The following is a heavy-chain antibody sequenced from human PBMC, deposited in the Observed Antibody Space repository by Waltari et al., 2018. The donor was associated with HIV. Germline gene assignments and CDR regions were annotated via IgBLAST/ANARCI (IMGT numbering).Heavy chain of an antibody. CDR1: GFTFSTYS. CDR3: ARGTYYYDSSGYYDNLPFDY. CDR2: ISSSSTYI. J-gene: IGHJ4*02. D-gene: IGHD3-22*01. Sequence: EVQLVESGGGLVKPGGSLRLSCAASGFTFSTYSMHWVRQAPRKVLEWVSSISSSSTYIYYADSVKGRFTISRDNAKNSLYLQMNSLRAEDTAVYFCARGTYYYDSSGYYDNLPFDYWGQGTLVTVSS. V-gene: IGHV3-21*01.